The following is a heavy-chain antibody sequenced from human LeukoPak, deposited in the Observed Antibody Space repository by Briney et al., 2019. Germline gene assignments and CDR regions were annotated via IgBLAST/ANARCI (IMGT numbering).Heavy chain of an antibody. CDR2: INPGGSSI. Sequence: GGSLRLSCAASGFTFSSYWMHWVRQVPGKGLVWVARINPGGSSITYADSVKGRFTISRDNAKNTLYLQMDSLRAEDTAVYYCARGLLRDGYTYSYSFDYWGQGTLVTVSS. D-gene: IGHD5-18*01. CDR1: GFTFSSYW. V-gene: IGHV3-74*01. J-gene: IGHJ4*02. CDR3: ARGLLRDGYTYSYSFDY.